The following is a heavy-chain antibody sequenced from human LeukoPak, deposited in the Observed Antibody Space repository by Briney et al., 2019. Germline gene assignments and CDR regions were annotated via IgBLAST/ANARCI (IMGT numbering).Heavy chain of an antibody. CDR2: IYYSGST. J-gene: IGHJ4*02. D-gene: IGHD6-19*01. V-gene: IGHV4-31*03. Sequence: SETLSLTCTVSGGSISSGGYYWSWIRQHPGKGLEWIGYIYYSGSTYYNPSLKSRVTTSVDTSKNQFSLKLSSVTAADTAVYYCARELAVAGIDYWGQGTLVTVSS. CDR1: GGSISSGGYY. CDR3: ARELAVAGIDY.